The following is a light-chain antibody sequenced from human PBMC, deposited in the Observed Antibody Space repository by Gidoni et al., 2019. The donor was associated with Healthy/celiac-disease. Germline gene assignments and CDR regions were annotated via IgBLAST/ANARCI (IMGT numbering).Light chain of an antibody. J-gene: IGLJ3*02. V-gene: IGLV2-11*01. CDR1: SSDGGGYHY. CDR3: CSYAGSYTWV. Sequence: QYAVTQPRSVSGSPGQSVTIPCTGTSSDGGGYHYVSWYQQHPGKAPKLMIYDVSKQPSGGPDRFSGSNSGNPASLTSPGLQAEAERDYYCCSYAGSYTWVFGGWTKLSVL. CDR2: DVS.